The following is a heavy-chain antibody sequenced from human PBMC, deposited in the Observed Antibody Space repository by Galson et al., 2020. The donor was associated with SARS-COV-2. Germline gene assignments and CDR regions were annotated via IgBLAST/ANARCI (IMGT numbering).Heavy chain of an antibody. D-gene: IGHD3-3*01. Sequence: SETLSLTCTVSGGSISSGSYYWSWIRQPAGKGLEWIGRIYTSGSTNYNPSLKSRVTISVDTSKNQFSLKLSSVTAADTAVYYCARAKNDFWSGYYGFYFDYWGQGTLVTVSS. CDR1: GGSISSGSYY. CDR2: IYTSGST. V-gene: IGHV4-61*02. J-gene: IGHJ4*02. CDR3: ARAKNDFWSGYYGFYFDY.